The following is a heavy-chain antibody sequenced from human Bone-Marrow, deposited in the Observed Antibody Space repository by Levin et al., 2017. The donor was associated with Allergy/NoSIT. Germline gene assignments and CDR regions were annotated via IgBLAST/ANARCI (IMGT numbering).Heavy chain of an antibody. CDR1: GASMSRDSDY. CDR3: ARLHRVTDIDY. CDR2: IHYSGST. Sequence: SETLSLTCAVSGASMSRDSDYWGWIRQPPGNNLEWIGSIHYSGSTFSSPSLQSRVTISIDTSMNQFSLKLASVTAADTAVYYCARLHRVTDIDYWGQGAQVTVSS. D-gene: IGHD2-21*02. J-gene: IGHJ4*02. V-gene: IGHV4-39*07.